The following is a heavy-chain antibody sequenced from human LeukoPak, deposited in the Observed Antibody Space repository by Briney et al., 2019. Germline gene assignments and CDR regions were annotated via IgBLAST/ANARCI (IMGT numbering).Heavy chain of an antibody. J-gene: IGHJ6*02. D-gene: IGHD6-6*01. Sequence: SVKVSCKASGGTFSSYAISWARQAPGQGLEWMGRIIPIVGIANYAQQFQGRVTINADKSTSTAYMELSSLRSEDTAVYYCARGIAYSSSSARGYNYYFYGMAVWGQGTTVTVSS. CDR1: GGTFSSYA. CDR3: ARGIAYSSSSARGYNYYFYGMAV. CDR2: IIPIVGIA. V-gene: IGHV1-69*04.